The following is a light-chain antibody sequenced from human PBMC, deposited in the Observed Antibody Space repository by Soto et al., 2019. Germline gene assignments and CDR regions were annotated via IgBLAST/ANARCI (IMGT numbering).Light chain of an antibody. V-gene: IGKV3-20*01. CDR2: DAS. Sequence: EIVLTQSPGTLSLSPGERATLSCRASLSVTSNSLAWYQHKLGQAPRLLIYDASSRATGIPDRFSGSGSGTDFTLTISRLEPEDFAVYFCQQFGTSPGTFGPGTKVDIK. CDR1: LSVTSNS. CDR3: QQFGTSPGT. J-gene: IGKJ3*01.